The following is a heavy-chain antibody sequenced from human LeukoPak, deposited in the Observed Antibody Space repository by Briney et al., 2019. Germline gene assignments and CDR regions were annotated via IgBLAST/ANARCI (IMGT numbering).Heavy chain of an antibody. Sequence: GGSLRLSCAASGFTFSSYSMNRVRQAPGKGLEWVSPISSSSSCIYYADSVKGRFTISRDNAKNSLYLQMNSLRAEDTAVYYCQTTVTKGANYWGQGTLVTVSS. D-gene: IGHD4-17*01. CDR2: ISSSSSCI. J-gene: IGHJ4*02. CDR1: GFTFSSYS. CDR3: QTTVTKGANY. V-gene: IGHV3-21*01.